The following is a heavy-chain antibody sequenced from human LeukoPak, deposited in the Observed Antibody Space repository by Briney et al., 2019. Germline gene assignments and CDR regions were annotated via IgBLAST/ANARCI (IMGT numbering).Heavy chain of an antibody. J-gene: IGHJ5*02. CDR3: ARSLEVDP. CDR2: INRDGRTI. Sequence: GGSLRLSCAASGFTVSSYWMHWVRQAPGKGMVWVSRINRDGRTISYAGSVKGRFTISRDNAKNTLYLQMSSLRGEDTAVYYCARSLEVDPWGQGTLVTVSS. V-gene: IGHV3-74*01. CDR1: GFTVSSYW.